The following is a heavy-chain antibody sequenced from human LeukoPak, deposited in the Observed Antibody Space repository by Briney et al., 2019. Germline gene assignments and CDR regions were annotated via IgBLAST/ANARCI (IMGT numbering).Heavy chain of an antibody. CDR3: ATRVAAAGGFDY. D-gene: IGHD6-13*01. V-gene: IGHV1-24*01. Sequence: ASVTVSCKVSGYTLTELSMHWVRQAPGKGLEWMGGFDPEDGETIYAQKFQGRVTMTEDTSTDTAYMELSSLRSEDTAVYYCATRVAAAGGFDYWGQGTLVTVSS. J-gene: IGHJ4*02. CDR2: FDPEDGET. CDR1: GYTLTELS.